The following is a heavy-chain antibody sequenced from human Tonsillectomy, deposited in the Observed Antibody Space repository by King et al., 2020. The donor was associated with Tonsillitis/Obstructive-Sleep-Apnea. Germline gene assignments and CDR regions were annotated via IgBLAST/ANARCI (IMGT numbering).Heavy chain of an antibody. J-gene: IGHJ4*02. CDR2: IGTGGAT. CDR1: GFTFSNHD. Sequence: QLVQSGGGLVQPGGSLRLSCAASGFTFSNHDMHWVRQAKGKGLEWVSAIGTGGATFYPDSVKGRFTISRENAKNSLYLQMNSLRAGDTAVYYCAKGAPFCTRTSCYDYWGQGTLVTVSS. CDR3: AKGAPFCTRTSCYDY. V-gene: IGHV3-13*01. D-gene: IGHD2-2*01.